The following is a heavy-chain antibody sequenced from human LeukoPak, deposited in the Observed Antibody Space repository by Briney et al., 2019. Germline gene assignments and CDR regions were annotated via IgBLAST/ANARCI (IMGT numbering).Heavy chain of an antibody. CDR3: AKGNGGYCSGSSCYAFDY. J-gene: IGHJ4*02. Sequence: GGSLILSCAASGFTFSSYAMSWVRQAPGKGLEWVSAISGSGGSTYYADSVKGRFTISRDNSKNTLYLQMNSLRAEDTAVYYCAKGNGGYCSGSSCYAFDYWGQGTLVTVSS. D-gene: IGHD2-15*01. CDR2: ISGSGGST. V-gene: IGHV3-23*01. CDR1: GFTFSSYA.